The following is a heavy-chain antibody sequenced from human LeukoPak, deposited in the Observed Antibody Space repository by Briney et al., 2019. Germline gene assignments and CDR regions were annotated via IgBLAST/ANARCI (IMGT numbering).Heavy chain of an antibody. Sequence: GRSLRLSCAASGFTFDDYAMHWVRQAPGKGLEWVSGISWNSGTIGYADSVKGRFTISRDNAKNSVYLQMNSLRAEDTALYYCAKGAYSSSWYRFDYWGQGTLVTVSS. CDR1: GFTFDDYA. D-gene: IGHD6-13*01. CDR3: AKGAYSSSWYRFDY. J-gene: IGHJ4*02. CDR2: ISWNSGTI. V-gene: IGHV3-9*01.